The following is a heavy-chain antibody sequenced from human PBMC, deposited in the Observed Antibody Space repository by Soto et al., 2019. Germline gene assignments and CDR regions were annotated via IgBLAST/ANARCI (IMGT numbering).Heavy chain of an antibody. D-gene: IGHD3-3*01. Sequence: ASVKVSCKASGGTFSSYAISWVRQAPGQGLEWMGGIIPIFGTANYAQKFQGRVTITADKSTSTAYMELSSLRSEDTAVYYCARTMRSYDFWSGYPPPYYYYGMDVWGQGTTVTVSS. CDR3: ARTMRSYDFWSGYPPPYYYYGMDV. J-gene: IGHJ6*02. CDR1: GGTFSSYA. CDR2: IIPIFGTA. V-gene: IGHV1-69*06.